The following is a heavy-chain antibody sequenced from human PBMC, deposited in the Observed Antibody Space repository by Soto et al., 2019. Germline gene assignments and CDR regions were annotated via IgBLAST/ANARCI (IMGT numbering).Heavy chain of an antibody. CDR3: ARDANTGSLEEDYYYYMDV. CDR1: GFTFSSYG. CDR2: IWYDGSNK. Sequence: GGSLRLSCAASGFTFSSYGMHWVRQAPGKGLEWVAVIWYDGSNKYYADSVKGRFTISRDNSKNTLYLQMNSLRAEDTAVYYCARDANTGSLEEDYYYYMDVWGKGTTVTVSS. D-gene: IGHD2-8*02. V-gene: IGHV3-33*01. J-gene: IGHJ6*03.